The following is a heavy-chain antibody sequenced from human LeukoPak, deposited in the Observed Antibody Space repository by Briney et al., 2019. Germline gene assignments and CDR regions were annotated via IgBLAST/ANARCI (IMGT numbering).Heavy chain of an antibody. D-gene: IGHD3-22*01. J-gene: IGHJ4*02. CDR2: ISSDGGST. CDR3: AAHSFDSSGYIY. V-gene: IGHV3-64*01. Sequence: GGSLRLSCAASGFTFSSYAMHWVRQAPGKGLEYVSAISSDGGSTYYANSVKGRFTISRDNSKNTLYLQMGSLRAEDMAVYYCAAHSFDSSGYIYWGQGTLDTLSS. CDR1: GFTFSSYA.